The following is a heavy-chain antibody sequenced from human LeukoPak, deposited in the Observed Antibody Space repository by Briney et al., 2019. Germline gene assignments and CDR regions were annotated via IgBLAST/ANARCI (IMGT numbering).Heavy chain of an antibody. CDR1: EFTFSTHG. Sequence: GGSLRLSCAGSEFTFSTHGIHWVRQAPGEGLEWVAFIQYDGTDEFYADSVKGRFAISRDNSKNTVYLQMNSLRVEDTAVYFCARGLITSRWYYQWGQGTLVTVSS. CDR3: ARGLITSRWYYQ. CDR2: IQYDGTDE. V-gene: IGHV3-30*02. D-gene: IGHD6-13*01. J-gene: IGHJ4*02.